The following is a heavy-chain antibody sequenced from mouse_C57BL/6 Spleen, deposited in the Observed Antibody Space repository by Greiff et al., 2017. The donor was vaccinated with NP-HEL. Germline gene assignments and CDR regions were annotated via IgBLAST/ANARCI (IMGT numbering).Heavy chain of an antibody. Sequence: EVQGVESGGDLVKPGGSLKLSCAASGFTFSSYGMSWVRQTPDKRLEWVATISSGGSYTYYPDSVKGRFTISRDNAKNTLYLQMSSLKSEDTAMYYCARLTGSYYVDYWGQGTTLTVSS. CDR1: GFTFSSYG. CDR3: ARLTGSYYVDY. V-gene: IGHV5-6*01. CDR2: ISSGGSYT. J-gene: IGHJ2*01. D-gene: IGHD2-10*01.